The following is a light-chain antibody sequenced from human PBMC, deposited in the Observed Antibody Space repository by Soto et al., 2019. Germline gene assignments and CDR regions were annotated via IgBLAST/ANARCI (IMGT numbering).Light chain of an antibody. Sequence: QSVLTQPPSVSGTPGQRVTISCTGSTSNIGAGYDVHWYQQLPGTVPKLLIYGNSNRPTGVPDRFSGSKSGTSASLAITGLQAEDEAEYYCQSYDSSLSGHYVFGTGTKLTVL. CDR3: QSYDSSLSGHYV. CDR2: GNS. CDR1: TSNIGAGYD. J-gene: IGLJ1*01. V-gene: IGLV1-40*01.